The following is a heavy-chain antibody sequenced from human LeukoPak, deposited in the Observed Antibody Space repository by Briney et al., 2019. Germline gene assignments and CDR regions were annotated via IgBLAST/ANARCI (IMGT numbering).Heavy chain of an antibody. V-gene: IGHV4-4*07. Sequence: SETLSLTCTVSGGSISSHYWSWIRQPAGKGLEWIGRIYTSGGSDYSPSLKSRVTMSLDTSKNRFSLNLRSVTAADTAVYYCARYDFWSASYYMDVWGKGTTVTVSS. D-gene: IGHD3-3*01. CDR1: GGSISSHY. J-gene: IGHJ6*03. CDR3: ARYDFWSASYYMDV. CDR2: IYTSGGS.